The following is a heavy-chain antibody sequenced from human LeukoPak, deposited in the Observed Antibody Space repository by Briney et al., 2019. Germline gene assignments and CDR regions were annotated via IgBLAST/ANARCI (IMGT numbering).Heavy chain of an antibody. D-gene: IGHD4-23*01. CDR1: GGSISSGGYY. J-gene: IGHJ4*02. V-gene: IGHV4-31*03. CDR3: ARSGPYGGNSPADY. Sequence: SETLSLTCTVSGGSISSGGYYWSWIRQHPGKGLEWIGYIYYSGSTYYNPSLKSRVTISVDTSKNQFSLKLSSVTAADTAVYYCARSGPYGGNSPADYWGQGTLVTVSS. CDR2: IYYSGST.